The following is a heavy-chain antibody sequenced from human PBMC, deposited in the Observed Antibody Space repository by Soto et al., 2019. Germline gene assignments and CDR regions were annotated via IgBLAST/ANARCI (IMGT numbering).Heavy chain of an antibody. J-gene: IGHJ4*02. CDR3: AKDRPDYGGNSVFDY. D-gene: IGHD4-17*01. CDR2: ISYDGSNK. CDR1: GFTFISYG. V-gene: IGHV3-30*18. Sequence: PGGSLRLSCAASGFTFISYGMHWVRQAPGKGLEWVAVISYDGSNKYYADSVKGRFTISRDNSKNTLYLQMNSLRAEDTAVYYCAKDRPDYGGNSVFDYWGQGTLVTVSS.